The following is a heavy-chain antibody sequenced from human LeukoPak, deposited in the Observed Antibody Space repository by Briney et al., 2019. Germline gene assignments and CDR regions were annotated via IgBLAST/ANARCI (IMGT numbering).Heavy chain of an antibody. CDR1: GFIFGDYA. Sequence: SLTLSCTASGFIFGDYAMSWVSQAAGRVRGWEGFIRTKAYGGTKEYAASVKGRFTISRDDSKSIAYLQMNSLKTEDTAVYYCTRAYSSGWNDAFDIWGQGTMVTVSS. D-gene: IGHD6-19*01. V-gene: IGHV3-49*04. J-gene: IGHJ3*02. CDR2: IRTKAYGGTK. CDR3: TRAYSSGWNDAFDI.